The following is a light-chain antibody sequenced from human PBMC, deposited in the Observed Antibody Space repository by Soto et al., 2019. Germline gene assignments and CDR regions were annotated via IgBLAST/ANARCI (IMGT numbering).Light chain of an antibody. J-gene: IGKJ1*01. Sequence: DIQMTQSPSSLSASVGDRFTITCRASQSISSYLNWYQQKPGEAPKLLIYAASSLQSGVPSRFSGSGSGTDFTLTISSLQPEDFATYSCQQSYSTPWTFGQGTKVDIK. CDR3: QQSYSTPWT. CDR1: QSISSY. V-gene: IGKV1-39*01. CDR2: AAS.